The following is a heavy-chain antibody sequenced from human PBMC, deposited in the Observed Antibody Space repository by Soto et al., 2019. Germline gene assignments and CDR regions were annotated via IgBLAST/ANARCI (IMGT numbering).Heavy chain of an antibody. CDR3: ARSFLTYVWGSYRPYYFDY. CDR2: IYYSGST. CDR1: GGSISSSSYY. V-gene: IGHV4-39*01. J-gene: IGHJ4*02. Sequence: PSETRSLTCTVSGGSISSSSYYWGWIRQPPGKGLEWIGSIYYSGSTYYNPPLKSRVTISVDTSKNQFSLKLSSVTAADTAVYYCARSFLTYVWGSYRPYYFDYWGRGTLVTVSS. D-gene: IGHD3-16*02.